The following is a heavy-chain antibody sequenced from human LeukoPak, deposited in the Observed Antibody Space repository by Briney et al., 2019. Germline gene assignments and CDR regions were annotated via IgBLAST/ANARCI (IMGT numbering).Heavy chain of an antibody. J-gene: IGHJ4*02. CDR2: IKQDGSNK. Sequence: GGSLRLSCVASGFSFSDYWMSWVRQAPGKGLEWVANIKQDGSNKYYADSMKGRFTISRDNAKDSLYLQMNSLRAEDTAVYFCARGTYSSGWYPDYFDYWGQGTLVTVSS. CDR1: GFSFSDYW. V-gene: IGHV3-7*03. CDR3: ARGTYSSGWYPDYFDY. D-gene: IGHD6-19*01.